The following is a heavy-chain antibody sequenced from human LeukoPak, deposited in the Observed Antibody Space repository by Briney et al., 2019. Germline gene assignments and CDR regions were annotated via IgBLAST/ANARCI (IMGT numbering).Heavy chain of an antibody. CDR1: GYTFTSYY. CDR3: ARDVAAAGLDY. Sequence: ASVKVSCKASGYTFTSYYMHWVRQATGQGLEWMGIINPSGGSTSYAQKFQGRVTMTRDTSTSTVYMELSSLRSEDTAVYYCARDVAAAGLDYWGQGTLVTVSS. V-gene: IGHV1-46*01. D-gene: IGHD6-13*01. CDR2: INPSGGST. J-gene: IGHJ4*02.